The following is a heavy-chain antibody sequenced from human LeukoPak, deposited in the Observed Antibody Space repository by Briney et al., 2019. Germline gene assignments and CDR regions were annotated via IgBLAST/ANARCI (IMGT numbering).Heavy chain of an antibody. CDR2: INHSGST. J-gene: IGHJ4*02. Sequence: PSETLSLTCAVYGGSFSGYYWSWIRQPPGKGLKWIGEINHSGSTNYNPSLKSRVTISVDTSKNQFSLKLSSVTAADTAVYYCARGAPFTHIVVVPAATKYFDYWGQRTLVTVSS. D-gene: IGHD2-2*01. V-gene: IGHV4-34*01. CDR3: ARGAPFTHIVVVPAATKYFDY. CDR1: GGSFSGYY.